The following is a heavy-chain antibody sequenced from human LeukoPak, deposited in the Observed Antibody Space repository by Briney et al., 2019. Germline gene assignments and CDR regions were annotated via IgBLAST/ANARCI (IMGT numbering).Heavy chain of an antibody. J-gene: IGHJ1*01. CDR3: ARQSDDLGYFQH. V-gene: IGHV4-59*08. Sequence: KPSETLSLTCTVSGGFLSSYYWSWIRQPPGKGLEWIGYIYYRGRTKYNPSLQSRVTISVDTSRNQFSLRLSSVTAADTAVYYCARQSDDLGYFQHWGQGTLVTVSS. CDR1: GGFLSSYY. CDR2: IYYRGRT. D-gene: IGHD3-16*01.